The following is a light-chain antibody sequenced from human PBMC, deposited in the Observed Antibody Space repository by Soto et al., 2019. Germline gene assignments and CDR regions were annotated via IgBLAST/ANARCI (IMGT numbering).Light chain of an antibody. CDR1: QSISSS. Sequence: DIQMTQSPSSLSASVGDRVTITCRASQSISSSLKWYQQKPGKAPNLLIYGVSSLQSWVPSRFSGSGSGTDFTLTISSLQPEDFATYYCQQSYSTPWTFGQGTKVEIK. V-gene: IGKV1-39*01. CDR2: GVS. CDR3: QQSYSTPWT. J-gene: IGKJ1*01.